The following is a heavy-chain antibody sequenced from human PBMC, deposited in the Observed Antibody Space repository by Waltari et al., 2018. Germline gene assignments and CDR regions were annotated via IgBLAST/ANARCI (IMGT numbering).Heavy chain of an antibody. J-gene: IGHJ4*02. D-gene: IGHD1-26*01. CDR3: ARRPSGGAKAYYFDY. CDR2: IYPCDSDT. CDR1: GYSFVNYW. Sequence: EVQLVQSGAEVKEPGESLKISCNGYGYSFVNYWIGWVRQMPGKGLEWMGVIYPCDSDTRYSPSFEGQVTISVDKSISIAYLQLTSLKASDTAIYYCARRPSGGAKAYYFDYWGQGTLVSVSS. V-gene: IGHV5-51*01.